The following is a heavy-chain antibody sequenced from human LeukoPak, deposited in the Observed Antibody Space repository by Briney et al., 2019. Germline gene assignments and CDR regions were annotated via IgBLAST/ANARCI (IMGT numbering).Heavy chain of an antibody. CDR2: INPNSGST. CDR3: LIRGLTGYTTYFDY. Sequence: ASVKVSCKASGYTFTGYYMHWVRQAPGQGLEWMGWINPNSGSTNYAQKFQGRVTMTRDTSISTAYMELSRLRSDDTAVYYCLIRGLTGYTTYFDYWGQGTLVTVSS. J-gene: IGHJ4*02. CDR1: GYTFTGYY. D-gene: IGHD3-9*01. V-gene: IGHV1-2*02.